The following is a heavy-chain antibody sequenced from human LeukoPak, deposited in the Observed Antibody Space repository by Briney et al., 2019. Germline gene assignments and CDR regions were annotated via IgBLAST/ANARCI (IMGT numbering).Heavy chain of an antibody. CDR3: TRGSYGDYEY. CDR1: GFIFTNFA. J-gene: IGHJ4*02. V-gene: IGHV3-7*01. D-gene: IGHD4-17*01. Sequence: GGSLRLSCAASGFIFTNFAMHWVRQAPGKGLEWVANIKQDGSEKYYVDSVKGRFTISRDNAKNSVYLQMNSLRAEDTAVYYCTRGSYGDYEYWGQGTLVTVSS. CDR2: IKQDGSEK.